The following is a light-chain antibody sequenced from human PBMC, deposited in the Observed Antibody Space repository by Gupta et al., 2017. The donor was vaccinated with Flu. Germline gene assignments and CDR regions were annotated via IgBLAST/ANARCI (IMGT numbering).Light chain of an antibody. V-gene: IGLV2-8*01. CDR3: SSYAGNTYV. CDR1: SSDVGGYDY. CDR2: EVS. J-gene: IGLJ1*01. Sequence: QPALTQPPSATGSPGQSVTLSCTGTSSDVGGYDYVSWYQQHPGKAPKVMIYEVSKRPSGVPDRFSGSKSGNSASLTVSGLQAEDEADYYCSSYAGNTYVFGTGTKVTVL.